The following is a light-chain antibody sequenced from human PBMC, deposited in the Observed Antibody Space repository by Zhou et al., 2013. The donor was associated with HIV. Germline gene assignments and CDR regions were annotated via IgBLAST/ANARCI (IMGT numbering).Light chain of an antibody. CDR2: DAS. CDR3: QQYNRWPPLT. Sequence: EIVLTQSPATLSLSPGERVTLSCRASQSISRNLAWYQHKPGQPPRLLIYDASTRATGVPVRFSGSGSGTEFTLTIAGLQSEDVAVYYCQQYNRWPPLTFGGGTQVEIK. CDR1: QSISRN. J-gene: IGKJ4*01. V-gene: IGKV3-15*01.